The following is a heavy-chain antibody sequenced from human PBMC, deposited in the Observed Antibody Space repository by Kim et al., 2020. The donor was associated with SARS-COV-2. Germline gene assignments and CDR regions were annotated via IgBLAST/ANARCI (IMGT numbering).Heavy chain of an antibody. Sequence: GGSLRLSCVASGFTFSSYGMHWVRQAPGKGLEWVAVIWYDGSNKYYADSVKGRFTISRDNSKNTLYLQMKSLRAEDTAVYYCASESHSTLTTEFWGQGTLVTVSS. CDR1: GFTFSSYG. CDR3: ASESHSTLTTEF. V-gene: IGHV3-33*01. J-gene: IGHJ4*02. CDR2: IWYDGSNK. D-gene: IGHD4-17*01.